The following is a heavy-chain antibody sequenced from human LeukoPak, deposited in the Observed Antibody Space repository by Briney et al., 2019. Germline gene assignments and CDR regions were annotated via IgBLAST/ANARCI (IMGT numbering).Heavy chain of an antibody. J-gene: IGHJ4*02. CDR2: ISSSGSTI. Sequence: SGGSLRLSCAASGFTFSDYYMSWIRQAPGKGLEWVSYISSSGSTIYYADSVKGRFTISRDNAKNSLYLQMNSLRAEDTAVYYCARVFTVTPSPLYYFDYWGRGTLVTVSS. CDR1: GFTFSDYY. CDR3: ARVFTVTPSPLYYFDY. D-gene: IGHD4-11*01. V-gene: IGHV3-11*01.